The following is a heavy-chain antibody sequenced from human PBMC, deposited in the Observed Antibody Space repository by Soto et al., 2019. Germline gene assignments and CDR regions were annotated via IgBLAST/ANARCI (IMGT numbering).Heavy chain of an antibody. Sequence: XETLSVPLTVSGGSVSSDRHYWSWIRQTPGKVLEWIGYAYYSGTTHYNPSLQSRLTMSVDTSKYQFSLKLSSLTAADTAVYYCASLLAAYSRGWYYFDAWGQGTPVTVSS. CDR2: AYYSGTT. D-gene: IGHD6-19*01. J-gene: IGHJ4*02. CDR1: GGSVSSDRHY. CDR3: ASLLAAYSRGWYYFDA. V-gene: IGHV4-61*01.